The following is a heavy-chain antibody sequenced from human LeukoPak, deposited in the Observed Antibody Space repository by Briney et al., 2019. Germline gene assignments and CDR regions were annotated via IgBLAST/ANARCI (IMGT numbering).Heavy chain of an antibody. D-gene: IGHD1-26*01. J-gene: IGHJ1*01. Sequence: PSETLSLTCAVYGGSFSGYYWSWIRQPPGKGLEWIGSIYYSGSTYYNPSLKSRVTISVDTSKNQFSLKLSSVTATDTAVYYCAGYSGSHLGAGAEYFQHWGQGTLVTVSS. CDR3: AGYSGSHLGAGAEYFQH. CDR1: GGSFSGYY. V-gene: IGHV4-34*01. CDR2: IYYSGST.